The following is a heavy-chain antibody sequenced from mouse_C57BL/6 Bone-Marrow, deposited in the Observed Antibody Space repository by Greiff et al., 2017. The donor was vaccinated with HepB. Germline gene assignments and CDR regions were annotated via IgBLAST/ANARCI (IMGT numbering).Heavy chain of an antibody. V-gene: IGHV1-54*01. CDR1: GYAFTNYL. CDR2: INPGSGGT. CDR3: ARRIYYYGSSYRYFDV. J-gene: IGHJ1*03. Sequence: QVQLQQSGAELVRPGTSVKVSCKASGYAFTNYLIEWVKQRPGQGLEWIGVINPGSGGTNYNEKFKGKATLTADKSSSTAYMQLSSLTSEDSAVYFCARRIYYYGSSYRYFDVWGTGTTVTVSS. D-gene: IGHD1-1*01.